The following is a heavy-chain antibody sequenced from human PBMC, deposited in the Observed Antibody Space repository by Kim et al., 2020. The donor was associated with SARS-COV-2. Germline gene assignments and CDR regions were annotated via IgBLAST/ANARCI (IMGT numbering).Heavy chain of an antibody. J-gene: IGHJ4*02. CDR2: IHSSGRT. CDR3: ARQALGRYYFDL. V-gene: IGHV4-39*01. D-gene: IGHD1-26*01. Sequence: SETLSLTCTVSGDSISSSTYYWGWIRQPPWKGLEWIGSIHSSGRTSYNPSLKSRVTISLDTSKNQFSLKLSSVPAADTAVYFCARQALGRYYFDLWGQGT. CDR1: GDSISSSTYY.